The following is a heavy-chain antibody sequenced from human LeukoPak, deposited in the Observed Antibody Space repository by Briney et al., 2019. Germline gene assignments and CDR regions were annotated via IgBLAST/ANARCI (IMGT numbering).Heavy chain of an antibody. CDR2: IKQDGSEK. CDR3: ARGGYSSSWDDAFDI. V-gene: IGHV3-7*01. CDR1: GFTFSSYW. D-gene: IGHD6-13*01. Sequence: PGGSLRLSCAASGFTFSSYWMSWVRQAPGKGLEWVANIKQDGSEKYYVDSVKGRFTISRDNAKNSLYLQMNCLRAEDTAVYYCARGGYSSSWDDAFDIWGQGTMVTVSS. J-gene: IGHJ3*02.